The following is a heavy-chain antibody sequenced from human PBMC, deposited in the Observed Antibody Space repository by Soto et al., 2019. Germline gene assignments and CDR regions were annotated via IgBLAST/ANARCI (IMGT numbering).Heavy chain of an antibody. CDR1: GFTFSNAW. CDR2: IKSKTDGGTT. D-gene: IGHD3-3*01. J-gene: IGHJ6*02. Sequence: PGGSLRLSCAASGFTFSNAWMNWVRQAPGKGLEWVGSIKSKTDGGTTDYAAPVKGRFTISRDDSKNTLYLQMNSLKTEDAAVYYCTTLSITIFGVVLMDVWGQGTTVTVS. CDR3: TTLSITIFGVVLMDV. V-gene: IGHV3-15*07.